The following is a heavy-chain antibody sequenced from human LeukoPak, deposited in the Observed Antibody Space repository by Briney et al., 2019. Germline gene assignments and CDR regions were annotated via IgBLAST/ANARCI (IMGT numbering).Heavy chain of an antibody. Sequence: PGGSLRLSCAASGFTFSSYAMSWVRQAPGKGLEWVSAISGSGGSTYYADSVKGRFTISRDNSKNTLYLQMNSLRAEDTAVYYCARMTYYDFWSGYYTLGYFDYWGQGTLVTVFS. V-gene: IGHV3-23*01. CDR1: GFTFSSYA. J-gene: IGHJ4*02. CDR2: ISGSGGST. D-gene: IGHD3-3*01. CDR3: ARMTYYDFWSGYYTLGYFDY.